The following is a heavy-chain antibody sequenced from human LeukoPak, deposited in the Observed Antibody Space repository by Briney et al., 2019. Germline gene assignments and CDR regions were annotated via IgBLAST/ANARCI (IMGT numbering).Heavy chain of an antibody. D-gene: IGHD3-22*01. Sequence: PGGSLRLSCAASGFTFTNYGMHWVRQAPGKGLEWVAVISYDGSNRNYADSVKGRFTISRDNSKNTLYLQMNSLRAEDTAVYYCARVVTSTQYYYDSSGYRAGEFDYWGQGTLVTVSS. CDR2: ISYDGSNR. CDR1: GFTFTNYG. J-gene: IGHJ4*02. V-gene: IGHV3-30*03. CDR3: ARVVTSTQYYYDSSGYRAGEFDY.